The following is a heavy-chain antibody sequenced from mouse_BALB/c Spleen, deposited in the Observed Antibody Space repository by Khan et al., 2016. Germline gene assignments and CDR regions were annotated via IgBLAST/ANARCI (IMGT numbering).Heavy chain of an antibody. CDR1: GYTFTSYV. D-gene: IGHD2-13*01. V-gene: IGHV1S136*01. CDR2: INPENVGP. J-gene: IGHJ3*01. Sequence: VQLKQSGPELVKPGTSVKMSCKTSGYTFTSYVIHWVKQKPGQGLEWIGYINPENVGPKYNAQFTGKATLTSDKSSSTAYMELSSLTSEDAAVVYFSRGCGDSFAFWGRGTLVTVSA. CDR3: SRGCGDSFAF.